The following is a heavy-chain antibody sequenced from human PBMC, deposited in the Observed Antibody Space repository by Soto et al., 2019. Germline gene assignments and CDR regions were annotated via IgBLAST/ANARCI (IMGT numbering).Heavy chain of an antibody. CDR3: AKDGSSSWYLAEYFQH. CDR2: ISYDGSNK. D-gene: IGHD6-13*01. V-gene: IGHV3-30*18. J-gene: IGHJ1*01. Sequence: QVQLVESGGGVVQPGRSLRLSCAASGFTFSSYGMHWVRQAPGKGLEWVAVISYDGSNKYYADSVKGRFTISRDNSKNTLYLQMNSLRAEDTAVYYCAKDGSSSWYLAEYFQHWGQGTLVTVSS. CDR1: GFTFSSYG.